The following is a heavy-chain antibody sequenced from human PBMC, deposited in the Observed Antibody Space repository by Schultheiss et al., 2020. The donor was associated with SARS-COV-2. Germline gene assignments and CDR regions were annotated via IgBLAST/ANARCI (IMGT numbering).Heavy chain of an antibody. V-gene: IGHV3-30*01. Sequence: GGSLRLSCAASGFTFSSYAMHWVRQAPGKGLEWVAIISYDGSNKYYADSVKGRFTISRDNSKNTLYLQMNSLRAEDSAVYYCARRGGGSGWYGGSFDYWGQGTLVTVS. J-gene: IGHJ4*02. D-gene: IGHD6-19*01. CDR3: ARRGGGSGWYGGSFDY. CDR1: GFTFSSYA. CDR2: ISYDGSNK.